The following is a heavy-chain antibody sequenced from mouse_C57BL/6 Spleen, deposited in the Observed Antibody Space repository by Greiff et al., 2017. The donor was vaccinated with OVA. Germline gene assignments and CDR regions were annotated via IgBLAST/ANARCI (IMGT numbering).Heavy chain of an antibody. D-gene: IGHD6-1*01. Sequence: VQLQQSGAELVKPGASVKLSCKASGYTFTSYWMHWVKQRPGQGLEWIGRIYPTDSDTNYNQKFKGKATLTVDKSSSTAYMQLSSLTSEDSAVYVGAIECGPYYCAMYDWGQGTTVTVAS. CDR2: IYPTDSDT. CDR3: AIECGPYYCAMYD. J-gene: IGHJ4*01. CDR1: GYTFTSYW. V-gene: IGHV1-74*01.